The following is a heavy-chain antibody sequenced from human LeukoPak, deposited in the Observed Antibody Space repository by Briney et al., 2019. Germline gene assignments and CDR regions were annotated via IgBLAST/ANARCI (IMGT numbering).Heavy chain of an antibody. V-gene: IGHV1-2*02. CDR3: ARHVASSVWFDP. CDR2: INPNSGDT. CDR1: GYTFTGYH. J-gene: IGHJ5*02. Sequence: ASVKVSFKASGYTFTGYHIHWVRQAPGQGLEWMGWINPNSGDTNCAQRFQGRVTMTRDTSISTAYMELSSLRSDDTAVYYCARHVASSVWFDPWGQGTLVTVSS. D-gene: IGHD2-21*01.